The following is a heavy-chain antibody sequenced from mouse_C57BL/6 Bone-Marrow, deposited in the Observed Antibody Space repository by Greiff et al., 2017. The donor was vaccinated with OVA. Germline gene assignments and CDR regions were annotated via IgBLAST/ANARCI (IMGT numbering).Heavy chain of an antibody. V-gene: IGHV1-81*01. D-gene: IGHD1-1*01. J-gene: IGHJ3*01. CDR3: ARGSPYYYGSSQAWFAY. CDR2: IYPRSGNT. CDR1: GYTFTSYG. Sequence: VQLKQSGAELARPGASVKLSCKASGYTFTSYGISWVKQRTGQGLEWIGEIYPRSGNTYYNEKFKGKATLTADKSSSTAYMELRSLTSEDSAVYFCARGSPYYYGSSQAWFAYWGQGTLVTVSA.